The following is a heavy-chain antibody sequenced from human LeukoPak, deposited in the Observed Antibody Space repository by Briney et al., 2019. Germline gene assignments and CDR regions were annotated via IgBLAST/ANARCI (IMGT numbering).Heavy chain of an antibody. CDR3: ATGSFHWLLD. CDR1: GGSFSGYY. V-gene: IGHV4-34*01. CDR2: INHRGST. J-gene: IGHJ4*02. Sequence: SETLSLTCAVYGGSFSGYYWSWIRQPPGKGLEWIGEINHRGSTNYNPSLKSRVTVSLDTSKNQFSLKLNSVTAADTAVYYCATGSFHWLLDWGQGTLVTVSS. D-gene: IGHD3-9*01.